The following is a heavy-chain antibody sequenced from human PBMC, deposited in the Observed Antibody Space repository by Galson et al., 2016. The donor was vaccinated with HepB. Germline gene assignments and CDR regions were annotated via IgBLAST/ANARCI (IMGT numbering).Heavy chain of an antibody. CDR1: GYTFTTSG. CDR3: ARDVQYRFDS. Sequence: SVKVSCKASGYTFTTSGISWVRQAPGQGLEWVGWISTYSGNTKYAQKFQGGLTLITDSSTTTAYMELRSLRFDDTALYYCARDVQYRFDSWGQGTLVTVSS. V-gene: IGHV1-18*01. D-gene: IGHD2/OR15-2a*01. J-gene: IGHJ4*02. CDR2: ISTYSGNT.